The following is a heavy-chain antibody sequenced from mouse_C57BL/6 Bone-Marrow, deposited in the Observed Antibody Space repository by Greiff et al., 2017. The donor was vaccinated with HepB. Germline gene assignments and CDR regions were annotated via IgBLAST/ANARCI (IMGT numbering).Heavy chain of an antibody. V-gene: IGHV1-64*01. CDR3: ASPPKRGTFAY. J-gene: IGHJ3*01. D-gene: IGHD3-3*01. Sequence: VQLQQPGAELVKPGASVKLSCKASGYTFTSYWMHWVKQRPGQGLEWIGMIPPNSGSTNYNEKFKSKATLTVDKSSSTAYMQLSRLPSEDSAVYYCASPPKRGTFAYWGQGTLVTVAA. CDR2: IPPNSGST. CDR1: GYTFTSYW.